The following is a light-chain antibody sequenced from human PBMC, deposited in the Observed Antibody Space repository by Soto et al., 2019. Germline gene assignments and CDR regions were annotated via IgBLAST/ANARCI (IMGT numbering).Light chain of an antibody. V-gene: IGKV3-15*01. Sequence: EIVMTQSRATLSVSPGERATLSCRASQSVSSNLAWYQQKPGQAPRLLIYGASTRATGIPARFSGSGSGTEFTLTISSLQSEDFAVYYCQQYNNRRTFGQGTKVEIK. CDR1: QSVSSN. CDR2: GAS. CDR3: QQYNNRRT. J-gene: IGKJ1*01.